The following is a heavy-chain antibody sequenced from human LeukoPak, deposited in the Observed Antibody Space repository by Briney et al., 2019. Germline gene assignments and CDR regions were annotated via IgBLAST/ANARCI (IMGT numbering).Heavy chain of an antibody. J-gene: IGHJ6*03. CDR3: ARSFRGHYYYYYYMDV. CDR2: ISAYNGNT. Sequence: ASVKVSCKASGYTFTSYGISWVRQAPGQGLEWMGWISAYNGNTNYAQKLQGRVTMTTDTSTSTAYMELRSLRSDDTAVYYCARSFRGHYYYYYYMDVWGKGTTVTISS. V-gene: IGHV1-18*01. CDR1: GYTFTSYG. D-gene: IGHD3-10*01.